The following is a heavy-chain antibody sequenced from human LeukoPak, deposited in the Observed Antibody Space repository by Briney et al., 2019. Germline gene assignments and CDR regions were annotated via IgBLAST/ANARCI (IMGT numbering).Heavy chain of an antibody. CDR3: ARVVVRGVINYYYYYMDV. CDR1: GGSINNYY. CDR2: VYTSGST. Sequence: SETLSLTCTVSGGSINNYYWSWIRQPAGKGLEWIGRVYTSGSTNYNPSLRGRVTVSVDTSKNQFSLKLSSVTAADTAVYYCARVVVRGVINYYYYYMDVWGKGTTVTVSS. D-gene: IGHD3-10*01. J-gene: IGHJ6*03. V-gene: IGHV4-4*07.